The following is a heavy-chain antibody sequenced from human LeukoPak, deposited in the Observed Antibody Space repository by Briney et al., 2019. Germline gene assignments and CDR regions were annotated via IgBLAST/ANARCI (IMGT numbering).Heavy chain of an antibody. CDR3: ARASDYDYVWGSYRYYDWFDA. V-gene: IGHV3-21*01. CDR1: GFTFSSYS. D-gene: IGHD3-16*02. CDR2: ISSSSSYI. J-gene: IGHJ5*02. Sequence: GGSLRLSCAASGFTFSSYSMNWVRQALGKGLEWVSSISSSSSYIYYADSVKGRFTISRVNAKNSLYLQMNSLRAEDTAVYYCARASDYDYVWGSYRYYDWFDAWGQGTLVTVSS.